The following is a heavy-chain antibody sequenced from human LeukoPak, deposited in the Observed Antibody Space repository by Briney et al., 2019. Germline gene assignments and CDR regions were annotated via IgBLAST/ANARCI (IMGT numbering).Heavy chain of an antibody. J-gene: IGHJ4*02. V-gene: IGHV3-15*01. Sequence: GSLRLSCAASGFTFSSYSMNWVRQAPGKGLEWVGRIKSKTDGGTTDYAAPVKGRFTISRDDSKNTLYLQMNSLKTEDTAVYYCTTFGTYYDILTGYYKGSFDYWGQGTLVTVSS. CDR1: GFTFSSYS. CDR2: IKSKTDGGTT. CDR3: TTFGTYYDILTGYYKGSFDY. D-gene: IGHD3-9*01.